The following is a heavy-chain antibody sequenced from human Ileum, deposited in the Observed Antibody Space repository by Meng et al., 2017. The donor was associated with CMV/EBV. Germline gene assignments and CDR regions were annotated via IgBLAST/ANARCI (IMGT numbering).Heavy chain of an antibody. D-gene: IGHD3-10*01. Sequence: LQLQESGPGLVKPSETLSLTCTVSGGSISSSSYYWGWIRQPTGKGLEWIGSIYYSGSTSYNPSLKSRVTISVDTSKNQFSLKLSSVTAADTAVYYCARVGAMVRGPHFDYWGQGTLVTVSS. CDR3: ARVGAMVRGPHFDY. CDR1: GGSISSSSYY. CDR2: IYYSGST. J-gene: IGHJ4*02. V-gene: IGHV4-39*07.